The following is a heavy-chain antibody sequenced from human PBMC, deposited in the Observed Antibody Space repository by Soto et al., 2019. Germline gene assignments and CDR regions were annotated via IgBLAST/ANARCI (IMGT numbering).Heavy chain of an antibody. CDR1: GFTFSSYS. Sequence: EVQLVESGGGLVKPGGSLRLSCAASGFTFSSYSMNWVRQAPGKGLEWVSSISSSSSYIYYADSVKGRFTISRDNAKNSLYLQMNSLRAEDTAVYYCARDGGSGSYPTGTHYYYYYYMDVWGKGTTVTVSS. CDR3: ARDGGSGSYPTGTHYYYYYYMDV. CDR2: ISSSSSYI. D-gene: IGHD3-10*01. V-gene: IGHV3-21*01. J-gene: IGHJ6*03.